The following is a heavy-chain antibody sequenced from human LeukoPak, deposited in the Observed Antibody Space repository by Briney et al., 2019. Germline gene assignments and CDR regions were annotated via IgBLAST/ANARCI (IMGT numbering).Heavy chain of an antibody. CDR3: ARAGLGSSSWASFQH. Sequence: ASVKVSCKASGYTFTSYGISWVRQAPGQGLEWMGWISAYNGNTNYAQKLQGRVTMTTDTSTSTAYMELRSLRSDDTAVYYCARAGLGSSSWASFQHWGQGTLVTVSS. CDR1: GYTFTSYG. D-gene: IGHD6-13*01. V-gene: IGHV1-18*01. J-gene: IGHJ1*01. CDR2: ISAYNGNT.